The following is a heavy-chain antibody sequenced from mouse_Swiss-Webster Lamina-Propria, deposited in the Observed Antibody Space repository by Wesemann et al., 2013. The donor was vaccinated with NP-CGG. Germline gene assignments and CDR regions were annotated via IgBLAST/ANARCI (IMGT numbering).Heavy chain of an antibody. Sequence: GGGLVQPGGSRKLSCAASGFTFSSFGMHWVRQAPEKGLEWVAYISSGSSTIYYADTVKGRFTISRDNPKNTLFLQMTSLRSEDTAMYYCARSDYDFDYWGQGTTLTVSS. CDR1: GFTFSSFG. CDR3: ARSDYDFDY. V-gene: IGHV5-17*02. CDR2: ISSGSSTI. J-gene: IGHJ2*01. D-gene: IGHD2-4*01.